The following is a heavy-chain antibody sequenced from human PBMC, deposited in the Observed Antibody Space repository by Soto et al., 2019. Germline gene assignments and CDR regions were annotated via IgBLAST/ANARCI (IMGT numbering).Heavy chain of an antibody. J-gene: IGHJ6*02. CDR3: ARATDSSPNYYYGMDV. D-gene: IGHD6-13*01. Sequence: GGSLRLSCAASGFTFSSYGMHWVRQAPGKGLEWVAVIWYDGSNKYYADSVKGRFTVSRDNSKNTLYPQINSLRAEDTAVYYCARATDSSPNYYYGMDVWGQGTTVTVSS. CDR2: IWYDGSNK. CDR1: GFTFSSYG. V-gene: IGHV3-33*01.